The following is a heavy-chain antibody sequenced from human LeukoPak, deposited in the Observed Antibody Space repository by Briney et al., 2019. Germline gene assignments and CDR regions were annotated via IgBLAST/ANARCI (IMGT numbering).Heavy chain of an antibody. CDR1: GFIFSNYW. V-gene: IGHV3-7*04. CDR3: ARDMIILQS. Sequence: GXXRLSCSASGFIFSNYWMTWVRQXPGKGLEWVANIKQDGSEKYYVDSVKGRFTISRDNAKKSLYLQMNSLRAEDTAVYFCARDMIILQSWGQGTLVTVSS. D-gene: IGHD3-16*01. J-gene: IGHJ5*02. CDR2: IKQDGSEK.